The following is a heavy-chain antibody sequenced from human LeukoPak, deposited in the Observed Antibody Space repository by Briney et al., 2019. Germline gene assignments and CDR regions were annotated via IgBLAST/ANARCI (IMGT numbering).Heavy chain of an antibody. CDR3: ARVLTVVAATDGWFDP. CDR2: IYTSGST. CDR1: GGSISSYY. V-gene: IGHV4-4*07. Sequence: SETLSLTCTASGGSISSYYWSWIRQPAGKGLEWIGRIYTSGSTNYNPSLKSRVTMSVDTSKNQFSLKLSSVTAADTAVYYCARVLTVVAATDGWFDPWGQGTLVTVSS. D-gene: IGHD2-15*01. J-gene: IGHJ5*02.